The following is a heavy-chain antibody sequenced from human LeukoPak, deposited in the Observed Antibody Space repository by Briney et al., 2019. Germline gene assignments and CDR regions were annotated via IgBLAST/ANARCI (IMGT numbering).Heavy chain of an antibody. CDR3: ARANTYYDFWKAFDY. V-gene: IGHV3-53*01. D-gene: IGHD3-3*01. CDR1: WFTVSSNY. CDR2: IYSGGST. Sequence: GGSLRLSCAASWFTVSSNYMSWVRQAPGKGLEWVSVIYSGGSTYYADSVKGRFTISRDNSKNTLYLQMNSLRAEDTAVYYCARANTYYDFWKAFDYWGQGTLVTVSS. J-gene: IGHJ4*02.